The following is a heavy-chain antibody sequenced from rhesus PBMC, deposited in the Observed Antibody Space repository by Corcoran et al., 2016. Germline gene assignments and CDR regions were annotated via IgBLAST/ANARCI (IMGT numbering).Heavy chain of an antibody. CDR3: ARELAGGRSDS. J-gene: IGHJ4*01. CDR1: GASITSYC. V-gene: IGHV4-80*01. Sequence: QVQLQESGPGLVKPSETLSLTCDVSGASITSYCWTWIRQSPGKGLVWIWEITDNSDSSSYTPSLKSRITISKDASKKQFLLKLTSVTVADTAVYSCARELAGGRSDSWGQGLLVTVSS. D-gene: IGHD5-24*01. CDR2: ITDNSDSS.